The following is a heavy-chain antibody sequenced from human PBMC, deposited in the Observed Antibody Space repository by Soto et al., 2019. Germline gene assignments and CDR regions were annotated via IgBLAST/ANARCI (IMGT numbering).Heavy chain of an antibody. D-gene: IGHD6-6*01. V-gene: IGHV3-64D*06. CDR1: GFTFSSYA. J-gene: IGHJ5*02. Sequence: GGSLRLSCSASGFTFSSYAMHWVRQAPGKGLEYVSAISSNGGSTYYADSVKGRFTISRDNSKNTLYLQMSSLRAEDTAVYYCVKDFISSSRWFDPWGQGTLVTVSS. CDR3: VKDFISSSRWFDP. CDR2: ISSNGGST.